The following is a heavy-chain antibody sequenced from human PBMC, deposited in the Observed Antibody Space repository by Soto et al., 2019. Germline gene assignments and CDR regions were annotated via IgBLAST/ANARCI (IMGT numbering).Heavy chain of an antibody. CDR2: IKSKTDGGTT. V-gene: IGHV3-15*01. D-gene: IGHD3-3*01. Sequence: PGGSLRLSCAASGFTFSNAWMSWVRQAPGKGLEWVGRIKSKTDGGTTDYAAPVKGRFTISRDDSKNTLYLQMNSLKTEDTAVYYCTRDPPTIIGVARDDILRGPMDVWGQGTTVTVSS. J-gene: IGHJ6*02. CDR3: TRDPPTIIGVARDDILRGPMDV. CDR1: GFTFSNAW.